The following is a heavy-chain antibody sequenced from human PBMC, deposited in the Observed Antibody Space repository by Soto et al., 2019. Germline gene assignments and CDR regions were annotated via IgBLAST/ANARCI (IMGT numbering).Heavy chain of an antibody. CDR3: AAQALDMVRGVVIY. D-gene: IGHD3-10*01. CDR1: GGSISSYY. CDR2: IYYSGST. Sequence: SETLSLTCTVSGGSISSYYWSWIRQPPGKGLEWIGYIYYSGSTNYNPSLKSRVTISVDTSKNQFSLKLSSVTAADTAVYYCAAQALDMVRGVVIYWGQGTLVTVSS. V-gene: IGHV4-59*01. J-gene: IGHJ4*02.